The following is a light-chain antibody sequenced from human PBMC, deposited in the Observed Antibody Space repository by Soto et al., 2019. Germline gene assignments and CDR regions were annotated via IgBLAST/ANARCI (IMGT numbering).Light chain of an antibody. J-gene: IGKJ1*01. V-gene: IGKV1-5*03. CDR3: QQYNSYSRT. CDR2: KAF. CDR1: QSISSW. Sequence: DIPMTQSPSTLSASVGDRVTITCRASQSISSWLAWYQQKPGKAPTLLIYKAFSLKSGVPSRFSGSGSGTEFTLTIRRLQPDDFATYYCQQYNSYSRTFGQGTKVEIK.